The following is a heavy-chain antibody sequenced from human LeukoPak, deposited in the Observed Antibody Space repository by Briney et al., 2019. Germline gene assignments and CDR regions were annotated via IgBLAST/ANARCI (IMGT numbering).Heavy chain of an antibody. CDR2: ISWNSGSI. CDR1: GFTFDDYA. Sequence: SGGSLRLSCAASGFTFDDYAMHWVRHAPGKGLEWVSGISWNSGSIGYADSVKGRFTISRDNAKNSLYLQMNSLRAEDTALYYCAKDMGYSYGYYYYYGMDVWGQGTTVTVSS. V-gene: IGHV3-9*01. CDR3: AKDMGYSYGYYYYYGMDV. J-gene: IGHJ6*02. D-gene: IGHD5-18*01.